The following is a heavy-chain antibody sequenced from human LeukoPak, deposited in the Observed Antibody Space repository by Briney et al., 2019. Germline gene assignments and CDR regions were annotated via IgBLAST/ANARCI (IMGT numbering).Heavy chain of an antibody. J-gene: IGHJ4*02. CDR3: VRSGYSGYLDY. CDR2: TYYRSKWYN. CDR1: GGTVSSINAA. D-gene: IGHD5-12*01. V-gene: IGHV6-1*01. Sequence: SQPLSLTCAISGGTVSSINAAWTWIRQSPSRGLEWLGRTYYRSKWYNHYAVSVKSRITINPDTSKNQFSLQLNSVTPDDTAVYYCVRSGYSGYLDYWGQGTLVTVSS.